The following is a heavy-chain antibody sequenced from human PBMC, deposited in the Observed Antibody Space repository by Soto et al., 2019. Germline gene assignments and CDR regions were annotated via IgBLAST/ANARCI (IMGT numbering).Heavy chain of an antibody. Sequence: QVQLVESGGGVVQPGRSLRLSCAASGFTFSSYGMHWVRQAPGKGLEWVAVIWYDGSNKYYADSVKGRFTISRDNSKNTLYLQMNSLRAEDTAVYYCARDLLDIAVDVDDYFDYWGQGTLVTVSS. CDR3: ARDLLDIAVDVDDYFDY. V-gene: IGHV3-33*01. D-gene: IGHD6-19*01. J-gene: IGHJ4*02. CDR2: IWYDGSNK. CDR1: GFTFSSYG.